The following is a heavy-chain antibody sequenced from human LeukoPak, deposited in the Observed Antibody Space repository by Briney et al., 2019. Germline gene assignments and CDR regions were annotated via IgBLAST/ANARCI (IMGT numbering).Heavy chain of an antibody. V-gene: IGHV3-15*01. CDR3: TTGPY. CDR1: GFTFTNAW. CDR2: VKTKTDGWTT. J-gene: IGHJ4*02. Sequence: PGGSLRLSCAASGFTFTNAWMTWVRQAPGKGLEWVGRVKTKTDGWTTGYAAPVNGRFTISRDDSRSTLYLQMNSLKTEDTAVYYCTTGPYWGQGTLVTVSS.